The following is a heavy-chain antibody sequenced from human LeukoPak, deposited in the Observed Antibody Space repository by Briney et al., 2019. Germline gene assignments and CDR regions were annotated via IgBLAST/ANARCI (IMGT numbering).Heavy chain of an antibody. J-gene: IGHJ4*02. CDR3: AKDADIVVSSYFDY. V-gene: IGHV3-30*02. CDR2: IRYDGSNK. D-gene: IGHD2-2*01. Sequence: SGGSLRLSCAASGFTFNNYGMHWVRQAPGKGLGWVAFIRYDGSNKYYADSVKGRFTISRDNSKNTLYVQMNSLRAEDTAVYYCAKDADIVVSSYFDYWGQGTLVTVSS. CDR1: GFTFNNYG.